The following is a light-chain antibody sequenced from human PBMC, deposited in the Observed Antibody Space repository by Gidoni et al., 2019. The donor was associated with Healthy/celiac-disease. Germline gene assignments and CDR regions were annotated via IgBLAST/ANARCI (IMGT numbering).Light chain of an antibody. CDR3: QQYNNWPRT. V-gene: IGKV3-15*01. Sequence: DIMMTHSPATLSVSPGERATLSCSASQSVSSNFAWYQQKPGQDPRLLIYGAATRATGIPARFSGSGSGTEFTLTISSLQSEDFAVYYCQQYNNWPRTFGQGTKVEIK. CDR2: GAA. CDR1: QSVSSN. J-gene: IGKJ1*01.